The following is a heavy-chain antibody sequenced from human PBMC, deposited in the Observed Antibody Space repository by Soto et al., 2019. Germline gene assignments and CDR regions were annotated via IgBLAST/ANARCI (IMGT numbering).Heavy chain of an antibody. J-gene: IGHJ6*02. D-gene: IGHD2-15*01. Sequence: QVQLVQSGAEVKKPGASVKVSCKVSGYTLTELSMHWVRQAPGKGREWMGGFDPEDGETIYAQKFQGRVTMTEDTSTDTAYMELSSLRSEDTAVYYCATLTTTYCSGGSCYSYYYYGMDVWGQGTTVTVSS. CDR1: GYTLTELS. CDR2: FDPEDGET. CDR3: ATLTTTYCSGGSCYSYYYYGMDV. V-gene: IGHV1-24*01.